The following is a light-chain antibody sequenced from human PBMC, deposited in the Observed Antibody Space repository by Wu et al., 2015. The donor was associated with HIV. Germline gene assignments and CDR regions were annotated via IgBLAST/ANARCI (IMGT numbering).Light chain of an antibody. CDR3: QQYNNWPRT. Sequence: ERVMTQSPATLSVSPGERATLSCRASQSVSTNLAWYQQKPGQAPRLLIYDASTRATGIPARVSGSGSGTEFTLTISSLQSEDFAVYYCQQYNNWPRTFGQGTKVEIK. J-gene: IGKJ1*01. V-gene: IGKV3-15*01. CDR1: QSVSTN. CDR2: DAS.